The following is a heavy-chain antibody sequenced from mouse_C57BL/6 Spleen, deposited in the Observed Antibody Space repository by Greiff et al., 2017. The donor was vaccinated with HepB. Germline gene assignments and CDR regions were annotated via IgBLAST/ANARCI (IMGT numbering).Heavy chain of an antibody. V-gene: IGHV1-59*01. Sequence: QVQLKQPGAELVRPGTSVKLSCKASGYTFTSYWMHWVKQRPGQGLEWIGVIDPSDSYTNYNQKFKGKATLTVDTSSSTAYMQLSSLTSEDSAVYYCARERGYDGAWFAYWGQGTLVTVSA. D-gene: IGHD2-2*01. CDR3: ARERGYDGAWFAY. CDR2: IDPSDSYT. J-gene: IGHJ3*01. CDR1: GYTFTSYW.